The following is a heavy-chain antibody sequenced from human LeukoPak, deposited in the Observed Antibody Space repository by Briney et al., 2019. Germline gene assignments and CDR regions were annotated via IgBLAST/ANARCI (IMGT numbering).Heavy chain of an antibody. V-gene: IGHV1-18*01. J-gene: IGHJ4*02. CDR3: ARETVWGSYHVDY. CDR2: ISVYNGST. CDR1: GYTFTSYG. Sequence: GASVKVSCKASGYTFTSYGITWVRQAPGQGLEWMGWISVYNGSTNYTQKLQGRVTMTTDTSTSTAYMELRSLRSDGTAVYYCARETVWGSYHVDYWGQGTLVTVSS. D-gene: IGHD3-16*02.